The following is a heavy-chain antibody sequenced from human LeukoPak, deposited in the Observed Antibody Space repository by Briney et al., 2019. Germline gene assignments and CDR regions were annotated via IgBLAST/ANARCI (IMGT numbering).Heavy chain of an antibody. CDR2: ISGSGGST. CDR1: GFTFSSYA. J-gene: IGHJ4*02. CDR3: ARSGINNFDY. Sequence: GGSLRLSCAASGFTFSSYAMSWVRQAPGKGLEWVSAISGSGGSTYYAESVKGRFTISRDNSKNTLYLQMNSVRADDTAVYYCARSGINNFDYWGQGTLVTVSS. V-gene: IGHV3-23*01. D-gene: IGHD1-26*01.